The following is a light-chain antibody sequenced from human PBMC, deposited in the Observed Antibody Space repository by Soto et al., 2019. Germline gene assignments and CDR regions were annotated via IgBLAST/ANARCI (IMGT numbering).Light chain of an antibody. CDR3: SSYTNTNTP. CDR1: SSDVGANDL. Sequence: QSVLTQPASGSGSPGQSIAISCTGTSSDVGANDLVSWYQQHPGKAPKLLIYEVKSRPSGVSNRFSGSKSGNTASLTISGLQAEDEATYYCSSYTNTNTPFGTGTKVTVL. V-gene: IGLV2-14*01. J-gene: IGLJ1*01. CDR2: EVK.